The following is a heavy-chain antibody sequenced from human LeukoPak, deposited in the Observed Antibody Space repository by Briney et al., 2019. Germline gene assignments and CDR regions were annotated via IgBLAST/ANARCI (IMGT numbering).Heavy chain of an antibody. CDR3: ASEGPGYSGYDSGY. CDR1: GFTFSSYS. D-gene: IGHD5-12*01. J-gene: IGHJ4*02. V-gene: IGHV3-21*01. Sequence: GGSLRLSCAASGFTFSSYSMNWVRQAPGKGLEWVSSISSSSYIYYADSVKGRFTISRDNAKNSLYLQMNSLRAEDTAVYYCASEGPGYSGYDSGYWGQGTLVTVSS. CDR2: ISSSSYI.